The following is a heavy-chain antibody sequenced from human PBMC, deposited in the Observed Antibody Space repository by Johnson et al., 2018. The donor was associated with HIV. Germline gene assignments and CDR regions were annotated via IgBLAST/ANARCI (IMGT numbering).Heavy chain of an antibody. CDR3: ARGIAVSNWVDI. V-gene: IGHV3-30-3*01. D-gene: IGHD6-19*01. CDR1: GFPFSTYA. Sequence: QVQLVESGGGVVQPGRSLRLSCVASGFPFSTYAIHWVRQAPGKGLAWVAVISYDGTKKYYADSVKGRFTMSRDNSKNTIYLQTNSLRVEDTAVYYCARGIAVSNWVDIWGQGTMVTVS. CDR2: ISYDGTKK. J-gene: IGHJ3*02.